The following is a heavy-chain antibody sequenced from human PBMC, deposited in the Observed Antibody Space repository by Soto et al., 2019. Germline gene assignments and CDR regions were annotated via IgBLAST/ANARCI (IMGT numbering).Heavy chain of an antibody. D-gene: IGHD3-3*01. CDR2: IYPGDSDT. V-gene: IGHV5-51*01. CDR3: ARDLLRFLEWSSDAFDI. J-gene: IGHJ3*02. CDR1: GYSFTSYW. Sequence: GESLKISCKGSGYSFTSYWIGWVRQMPGKGLEWMGIIYPGDSDTRYSPSFQGQVTISADKSISTAYLQWSSLKASDTAMYYCARDLLRFLEWSSDAFDIWGQGTMVTVS.